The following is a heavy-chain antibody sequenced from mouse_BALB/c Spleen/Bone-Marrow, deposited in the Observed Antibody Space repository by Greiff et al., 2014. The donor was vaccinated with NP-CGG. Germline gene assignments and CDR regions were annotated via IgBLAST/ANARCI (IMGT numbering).Heavy chain of an antibody. V-gene: IGHV7-3*02. Sequence: EVHLVESGGGLVQPGGSLRLSCAASGFTFTDYYISWVRQPPGKALEWLGFIRNKVKGYTTDYSASVKGRFTISRDNSQSISYLQKNTLRAEDSATYYCARDENVGIYWYFDVWGAGTTVTVSS. CDR1: GFTFTDYY. CDR3: ARDENVGIYWYFDV. J-gene: IGHJ1*01. CDR2: IRNKVKGYTT.